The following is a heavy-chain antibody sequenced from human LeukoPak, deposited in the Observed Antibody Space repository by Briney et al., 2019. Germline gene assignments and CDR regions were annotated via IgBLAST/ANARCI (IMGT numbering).Heavy chain of an antibody. CDR1: GFTFSSYA. Sequence: GGSLRLSCAASGFTFSSYAMHWVRQAPGKGLEWVAVIWYDGTNKYYADSVKGRFTISRDNSKNTLYLQMNSLRAEDTAVYFCASGISGSYYGYWGQGTLVTVSS. D-gene: IGHD1-26*01. V-gene: IGHV3-30*07. J-gene: IGHJ4*02. CDR2: IWYDGTNK. CDR3: ASGISGSYYGY.